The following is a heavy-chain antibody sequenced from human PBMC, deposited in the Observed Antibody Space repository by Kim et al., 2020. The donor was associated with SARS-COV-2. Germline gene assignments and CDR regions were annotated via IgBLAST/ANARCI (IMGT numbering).Heavy chain of an antibody. J-gene: IGHJ4*02. CDR1: GFTFGDYA. Sequence: GGSLRLSCTASGFTFGDYAMSWFRQAPGKGLEWVGFIRSKAYGETTEYAASVKGRFTISRDDYKSIAYLQMNSLKTEDTAVYYCTTFHYDFWSGYFGDYWGQGTLVTVSS. CDR3: TTFHYDFWSGYFGDY. D-gene: IGHD3-3*01. CDR2: IRSKAYGETT. V-gene: IGHV3-49*03.